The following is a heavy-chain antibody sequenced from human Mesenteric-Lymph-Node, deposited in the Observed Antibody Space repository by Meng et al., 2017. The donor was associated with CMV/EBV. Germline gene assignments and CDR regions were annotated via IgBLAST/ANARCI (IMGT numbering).Heavy chain of an antibody. Sequence: GGSLRLSCAASGFTFSSYWMSWVRQAPGKGLEWVANIKQDGSEKYYVDSVKGRFTISRDNSKNTLYLQMNSLRTEDTAVYYCASDYYDDSGYGHWGQGTLVTVSS. J-gene: IGHJ4*02. D-gene: IGHD3-22*01. CDR3: ASDYYDDSGYGH. CDR2: IKQDGSEK. CDR1: GFTFSSYW. V-gene: IGHV3-7*01.